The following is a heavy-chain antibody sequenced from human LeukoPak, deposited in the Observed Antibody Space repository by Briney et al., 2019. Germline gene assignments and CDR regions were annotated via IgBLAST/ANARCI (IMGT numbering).Heavy chain of an antibody. Sequence: PGGSLRLSCAASGFTFSSYSMNWVRQAPGKGLEWDSSISSSSSYIYYADSVKGRLTISRDNAKNSLYLQMNSLRAEDTAAYYCARDESDSSSWYGSYYGMDVWGQGTTVTVSS. CDR3: ARDESDSSSWYGSYYGMDV. V-gene: IGHV3-21*01. CDR2: ISSSSSYI. J-gene: IGHJ6*02. CDR1: GFTFSSYS. D-gene: IGHD6-13*01.